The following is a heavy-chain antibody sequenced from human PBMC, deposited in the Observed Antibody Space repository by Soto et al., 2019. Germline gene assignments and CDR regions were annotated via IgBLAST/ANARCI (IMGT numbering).Heavy chain of an antibody. Sequence: QVQLVQAGADVQKPAPSVNVSCKASGGNFHNYPITWVRQAPGEGLEWMGGSIPIFGTANYALNFQGRVTISVDESTSTAYMELSSLRSEDTAVYYCARGRGYRCDDHYYFFDMDVCGQGTTGTGSS. V-gene: IGHV1-69*01. CDR2: SIPIFGTA. CDR1: GGNFHNYP. D-gene: IGHD5-18*01. J-gene: IGHJ6*01. CDR3: ARGRGYRCDDHYYFFDMDV.